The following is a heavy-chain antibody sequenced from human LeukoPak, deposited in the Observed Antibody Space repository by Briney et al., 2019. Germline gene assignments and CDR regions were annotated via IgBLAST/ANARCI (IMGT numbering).Heavy chain of an antibody. CDR1: SDSISNYY. D-gene: IGHD6-19*01. CDR2: MYTGST. Sequence: SETLSLTCTVSSDSISNYYWHWIRQPPGKGLEWIGYMYTGSTNYKPSLKSRVTISVDSSKNQVSLKLTSVTAADTAVYYCARGLSSQWLPLDHWGQGTLVTVPS. V-gene: IGHV4-59*01. CDR3: ARGLSSQWLPLDH. J-gene: IGHJ4*02.